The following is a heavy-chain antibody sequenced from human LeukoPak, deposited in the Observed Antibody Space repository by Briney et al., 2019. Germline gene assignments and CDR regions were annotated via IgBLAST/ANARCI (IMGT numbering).Heavy chain of an antibody. Sequence: GGSLKLSCAASGFTFSNAWMSWVRQAPGKGLEWVGRIKSKTDGGTTDYAAPVKDRFAISRDDPKNTLYLQMNSLKIEDTAMYYCTTDRRKYVTHSTAPDYWGQGTLVTVSS. V-gene: IGHV3-15*01. CDR3: TTDRRKYVTHSTAPDY. CDR1: GFTFSNAW. J-gene: IGHJ4*02. D-gene: IGHD4-17*01. CDR2: IKSKTDGGTT.